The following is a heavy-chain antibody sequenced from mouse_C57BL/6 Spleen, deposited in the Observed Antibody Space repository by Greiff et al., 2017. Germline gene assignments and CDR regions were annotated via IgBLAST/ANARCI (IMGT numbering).Heavy chain of an antibody. CDR2: IYPRDGSN. CDR3: ARRQYYGSSPYAMDY. Sequence: VQLQQSDAELVKPGASVKISCKVSGYTFTDHTIHWMKQRPEQGLEWIGYIYPRDGSNKYNEKFKGKATLTAYKSSSTAYMQLNSLTSEDSAVYFCARRQYYGSSPYAMDYWGQGTSVTVSS. J-gene: IGHJ4*01. D-gene: IGHD1-1*01. CDR1: GYTFTDHT. V-gene: IGHV1-78*01.